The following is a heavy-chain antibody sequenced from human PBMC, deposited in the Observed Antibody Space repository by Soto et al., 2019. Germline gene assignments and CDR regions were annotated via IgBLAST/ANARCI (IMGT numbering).Heavy chain of an antibody. J-gene: IGHJ4*02. Sequence: SQPISVTFAVDEGSFIGYRCSWIRQPPGKGLEWIGEINHSGSTNYNPSLKSRVTISVDTSKNQFSLKLSSVTAADTAVYYCARLSYSSSWYLDYWGQGTLVTVSS. D-gene: IGHD6-13*01. CDR2: INHSGST. CDR3: ARLSYSSSWYLDY. V-gene: IGHV4-34*01. CDR1: EGSFIGYR.